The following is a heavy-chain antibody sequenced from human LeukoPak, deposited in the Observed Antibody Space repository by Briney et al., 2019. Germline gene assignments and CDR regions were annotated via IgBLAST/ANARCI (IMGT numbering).Heavy chain of an antibody. V-gene: IGHV4-59*08. J-gene: IGHJ4*02. D-gene: IGHD3-22*01. CDR3: ARFDSSGYYPFDY. CDR2: IYYSGST. Sequence: SETLSLTCTVSGGSISSYYWNWIRQPPGKGLEWIGYIYYSGSTNYNPSLKSRVTISVDTSKNQFSLKLSSVTAADTAMYYCARFDSSGYYPFDYWGQGTLVTVSS. CDR1: GGSISSYY.